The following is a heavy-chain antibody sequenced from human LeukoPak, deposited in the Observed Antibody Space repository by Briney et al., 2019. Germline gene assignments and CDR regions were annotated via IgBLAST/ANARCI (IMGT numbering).Heavy chain of an antibody. V-gene: IGHV4-59*11. CDR3: ARDSRGSGYYYYYGMDV. Sequence: SETLSLTCTVSGDSISSHYWSWIRQPPGKGLEWIGYVYYSGSTNYNPSLKSRVTISVDTSKNQFSLNLSSVTAADTAVYYCARDSRGSGYYYYYGMDVWGQGTTVTVSS. CDR2: VYYSGST. D-gene: IGHD3-22*01. J-gene: IGHJ6*02. CDR1: GDSISSHY.